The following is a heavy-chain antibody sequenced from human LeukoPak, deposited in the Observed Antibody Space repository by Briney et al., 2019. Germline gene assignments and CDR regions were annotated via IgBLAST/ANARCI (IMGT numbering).Heavy chain of an antibody. D-gene: IGHD1-7*01. CDR2: IYYSGST. J-gene: IGHJ5*02. CDR3: ARHLELRSWFDP. Sequence: PSETLSLTCTVSGGSISSSSYYWGWIRQPPGKGLEWIGSIYYSGSTYYNPSLKSRVTISVDTSKNQFSLKLSSVTAADTAVYYCARHLELRSWFDPWGQGTLVTVSS. V-gene: IGHV4-39*01. CDR1: GGSISSSSYY.